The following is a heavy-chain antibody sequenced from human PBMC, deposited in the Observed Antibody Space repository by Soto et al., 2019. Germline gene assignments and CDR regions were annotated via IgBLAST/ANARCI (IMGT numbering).Heavy chain of an antibody. Sequence: SETLSLTCAVYGGSFSGYYWSWIRQPPGKGLEWIEEINHSGSTNYNPSLKSRVTISVDTSKNQFSLKLSSVTAADTAVYYCARGLGFIGSGSYTDWGQGTLVTVSS. V-gene: IGHV4-34*01. CDR1: GGSFSGYY. CDR2: INHSGST. J-gene: IGHJ4*02. CDR3: ARGLGFIGSGSYTD. D-gene: IGHD3-10*01.